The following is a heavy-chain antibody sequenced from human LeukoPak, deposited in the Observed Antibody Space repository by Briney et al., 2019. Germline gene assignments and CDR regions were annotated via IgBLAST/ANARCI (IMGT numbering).Heavy chain of an antibody. J-gene: IGHJ4*02. CDR2: IAPYNDNA. D-gene: IGHD2/OR15-2a*01. CDR1: GYNFATYG. Sequence: GASVKVSCMASGYNFATYGISWVRQAPGQGLEWMGWIAPYNDNANSAQKFQGRLSMTADTSTSTASMELRSLRSDDTAVYYCTRDPRHKYGNFDNWGQGTLVTVSS. CDR3: TRDPRHKYGNFDN. V-gene: IGHV1-18*01.